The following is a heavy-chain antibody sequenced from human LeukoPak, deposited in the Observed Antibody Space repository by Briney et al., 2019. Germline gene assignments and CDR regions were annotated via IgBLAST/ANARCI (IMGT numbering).Heavy chain of an antibody. CDR1: GGSISSSSYY. D-gene: IGHD1-26*01. V-gene: IGHV4-39*01. CDR3: ARHVGIVGAISFDY. J-gene: IGHJ4*02. Sequence: SETLSLTCTVSGGSISSSSYYWGWIRQPPGKGLEWIGSIYYSGSTYYNPSLKSRVTISVDTSKNQFSLKLSSVTAADTAVYYCARHVGIVGAISFDYWGQGTLVTVSS. CDR2: IYYSGST.